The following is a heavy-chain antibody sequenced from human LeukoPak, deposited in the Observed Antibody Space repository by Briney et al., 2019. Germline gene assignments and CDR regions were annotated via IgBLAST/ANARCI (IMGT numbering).Heavy chain of an antibody. D-gene: IGHD5-24*01. V-gene: IGHV4-4*02. CDR1: GGSISSSNW. CDR3: AMMATISSSVDY. CDR2: IYHSGST. J-gene: IGHJ4*02. Sequence: SETLSLTCAVSGGSISSSNWWSWVRQPPGKGLEWIGEIYHSGSTNYNPSLKSRVTISVDTSKNQFSLKLSSVTAADTAVYYCAMMATISSSVDYWGQGTLVTVSS.